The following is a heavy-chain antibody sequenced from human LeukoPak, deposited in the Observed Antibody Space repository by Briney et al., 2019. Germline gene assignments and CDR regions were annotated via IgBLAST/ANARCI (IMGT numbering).Heavy chain of an antibody. CDR1: GGSVSTGSYY. D-gene: IGHD3-22*01. CDR3: ARGILRDYYDSSGFYHRGGVGY. V-gene: IGHV4-61*09. J-gene: IGHJ4*02. Sequence: SQTLSLTCTVSGGSVSTGSYYWSWIRQPAGRGLEWIGHIHTSGTMNYNASLKSRVRISVETCKNQFSLRLSSVTAADTAVYFCARGILRDYYDSSGFYHRGGVGYWGQGTLVTVSS. CDR2: IHTSGTM.